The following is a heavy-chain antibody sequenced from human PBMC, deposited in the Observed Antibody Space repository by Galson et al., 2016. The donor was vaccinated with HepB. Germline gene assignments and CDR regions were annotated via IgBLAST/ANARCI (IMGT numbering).Heavy chain of an antibody. Sequence: SVKVSCKASGGTFRSYLISWVRQAPGQGLEWMGGIIPIFGTANYAQKFQGRITITADESARTASMDLSSLRSGDTDVYYCAANYGSGAFDIWGQGTMLTVSS. CDR2: IIPIFGTA. CDR1: GGTFRSYL. J-gene: IGHJ3*02. CDR3: AANYGSGAFDI. D-gene: IGHD3-10*01. V-gene: IGHV1-69*13.